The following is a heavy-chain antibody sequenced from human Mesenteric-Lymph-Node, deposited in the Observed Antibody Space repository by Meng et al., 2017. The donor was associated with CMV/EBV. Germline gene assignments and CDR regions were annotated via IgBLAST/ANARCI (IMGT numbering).Heavy chain of an antibody. CDR2: IKEDGSEK. CDR1: GFTLNNNY. J-gene: IGHJ4*02. D-gene: IGHD3-10*01. V-gene: IGHV3-7*04. Sequence: GGSLRLSCAASGFTLNNNYMSWVRQAPGKGLEWVANIKEDGSEKNYVDSVKGRFTISRDNAKNSLYLQMNSLRAEDTAVYYCARGGSDCDYWGQGTLVTVSS. CDR3: ARGGSDCDY.